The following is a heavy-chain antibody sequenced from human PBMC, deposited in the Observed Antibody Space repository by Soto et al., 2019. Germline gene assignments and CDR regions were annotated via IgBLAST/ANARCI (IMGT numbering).Heavy chain of an antibody. CDR3: ARDDTRYFDWRYYFDY. CDR2: ISYDGSNK. D-gene: IGHD3-9*01. J-gene: IGHJ4*02. Sequence: GGSLRLSCAASGFTFSSYAMHWVRQAPGKGLEWVAVISYDGSNKYYADSVKGRFTISRDNSKNTLYLQMNSLRAEDTAVYYCARDDTRYFDWRYYFDYWGQGTLVTVSS. CDR1: GFTFSSYA. V-gene: IGHV3-30-3*01.